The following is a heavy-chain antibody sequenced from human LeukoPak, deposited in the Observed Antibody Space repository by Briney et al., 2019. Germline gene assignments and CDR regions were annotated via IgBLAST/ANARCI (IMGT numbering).Heavy chain of an antibody. CDR3: VKDGSGSYYTYYFDY. CDR1: GSTFSRYW. Sequence: PGGSLRLSCAASGSTFSRYWMHWVRQAPGKGLEYVSAISSNGGSTYYADSVKGRFTISRDNSKNTLYLQMSSLRAGDTAVYYCVKDGSGSYYTYYFDYWGQGTLVTVSS. D-gene: IGHD3-10*01. V-gene: IGHV3-64D*06. J-gene: IGHJ4*02. CDR2: ISSNGGST.